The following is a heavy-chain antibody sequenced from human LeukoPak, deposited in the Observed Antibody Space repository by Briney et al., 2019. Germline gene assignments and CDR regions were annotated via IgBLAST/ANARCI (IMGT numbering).Heavy chain of an antibody. CDR2: ISRSGSSI. V-gene: IGHV3-48*02. Sequence: GGSLRLSCVASGVTISYSVMNCVRQAPGKGLEWVSYISRSGSSIYYADSVKGRFTISRDNAKNSLYLQMNSLRDEDTAVYYCARGYCLSASCLDSWGQGTLVTVSS. D-gene: IGHD2-2*01. CDR1: GVTISYSV. CDR3: ARGYCLSASCLDS. J-gene: IGHJ4*02.